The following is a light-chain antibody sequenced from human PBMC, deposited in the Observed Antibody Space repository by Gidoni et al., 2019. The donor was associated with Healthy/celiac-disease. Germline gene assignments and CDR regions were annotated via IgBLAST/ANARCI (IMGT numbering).Light chain of an antibody. CDR1: QSVSSY. J-gene: IGKJ4*01. CDR2: DAS. Sequence: ELVLTQSPATLSLSPGERATLSCRASQSVSSYLAWYQQKPGQAPRLLIYDASNRATGIPARFSGSGSGTDFTLTISSLEPEDFAVYYCQQRSKEPLTFGGXTKVEIK. V-gene: IGKV3-11*01. CDR3: QQRSKEPLT.